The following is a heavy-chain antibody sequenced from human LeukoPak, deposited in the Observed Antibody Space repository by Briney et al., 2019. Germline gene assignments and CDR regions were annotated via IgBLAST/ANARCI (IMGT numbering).Heavy chain of an antibody. J-gene: IGHJ4*02. V-gene: IGHV3-7*01. CDR1: GFSFSSYW. CDR2: IKQDGSDK. Sequence: GGPLRLSCAASGFSFSSYWMSWVRQAPGKGLEWVANIKQDGSDKYYVDSVKGRFTISRDNAKNSVYLQMNSLRVEDTAVYYCARDGYGIDYWGQGTLVTVSS. D-gene: IGHD2-15*01. CDR3: ARDGYGIDY.